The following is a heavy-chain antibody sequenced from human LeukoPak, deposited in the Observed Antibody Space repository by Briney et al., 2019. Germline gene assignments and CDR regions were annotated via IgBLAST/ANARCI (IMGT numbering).Heavy chain of an antibody. V-gene: IGHV3-23*01. CDR3: AKARVASAGTGAFDV. J-gene: IGHJ3*01. Sequence: GGSLRLSCAASGFTDSSYGMTWVRQAPGKGLEGVSSFSATDGGAPCGESVKGRFTISRDNSKNSLYLQMNTLTDEDTAVYYCAKARVASAGTGAFDVRGQGTMVTVSS. CDR1: GFTDSSYG. D-gene: IGHD6-13*01. CDR2: FSATDGGA.